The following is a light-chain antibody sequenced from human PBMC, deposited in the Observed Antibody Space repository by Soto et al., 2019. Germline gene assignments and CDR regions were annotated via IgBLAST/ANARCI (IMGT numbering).Light chain of an antibody. CDR1: QSIVHH. Sequence: DIQMTQSPSSLSASVGDRVTITCRASQSIVHHLNWYQQKLGRAPKLLMDAASRMQSGVPSRFSGSGTGTEFTLTINNLQPEDFATYYCQQSFATTWTFGQGTKVEIK. CDR3: QQSFATTWT. J-gene: IGKJ1*01. CDR2: AAS. V-gene: IGKV1-39*01.